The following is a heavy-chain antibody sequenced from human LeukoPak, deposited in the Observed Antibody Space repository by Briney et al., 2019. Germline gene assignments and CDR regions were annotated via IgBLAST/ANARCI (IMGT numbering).Heavy chain of an antibody. J-gene: IGHJ4*02. CDR3: ARANSLGY. V-gene: IGHV3-7*01. CDR2: IKHDGSEK. Sequence: GGSLRLSCAASGFTFSDYWMSWVRQAPGKGLEWVANIKHDGSEKYYVDSVKGRFTISRGNAKNSLYLQMNSLRVEDSAVYYCARANSLGYWGQGTLVTVSS. D-gene: IGHD2/OR15-2a*01. CDR1: GFTFSDYW.